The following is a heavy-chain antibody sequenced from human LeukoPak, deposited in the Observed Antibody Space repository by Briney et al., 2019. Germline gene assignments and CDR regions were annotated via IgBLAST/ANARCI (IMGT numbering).Heavy chain of an antibody. V-gene: IGHV4-34*01. CDR1: GGSFSGYY. J-gene: IGHJ4*02. Sequence: SETLSLTCAVYGGSFSGYYWSWIRQPPGKGLEWIGEINHSGSTNYNPSLKSRVTISVDTSKNQFSLKLSSVTAADTAVYYCARDYGDFFDYWGQGTLVTVSS. CDR3: ARDYGDFFDY. D-gene: IGHD4-17*01. CDR2: INHSGST.